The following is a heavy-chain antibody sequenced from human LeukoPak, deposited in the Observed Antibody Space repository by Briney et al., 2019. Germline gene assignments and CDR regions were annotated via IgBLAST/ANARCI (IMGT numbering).Heavy chain of an antibody. CDR2: INYSGST. Sequence: SETLPLTCTVSGVSIISSSYEWGWIRQPPGKGLEWIGSINYSGSTDYNPSLKSRVTISVDASKNQFSLKMSSVTAADTAVYYCARHFDNWGQGTLVTVSS. J-gene: IGHJ4*02. CDR3: ARHFDN. V-gene: IGHV4-39*01. CDR1: GVSIISSSYE.